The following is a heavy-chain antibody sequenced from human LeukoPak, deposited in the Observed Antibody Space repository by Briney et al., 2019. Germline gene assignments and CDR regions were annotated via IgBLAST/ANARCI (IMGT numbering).Heavy chain of an antibody. Sequence: PGGSLRLSCAASGFTFSTYAMHWVRQAPGKGLEWVAVISYEGSNKYYADSVKGRFTISRDNSKNTLYLQMNSLRTEDTAVYYCARSVPPYSSGWFDYWGQGTLVTVSS. CDR2: ISYEGSNK. J-gene: IGHJ5*01. V-gene: IGHV3-30-3*01. D-gene: IGHD6-19*01. CDR1: GFTFSTYA. CDR3: ARSVPPYSSGWFDY.